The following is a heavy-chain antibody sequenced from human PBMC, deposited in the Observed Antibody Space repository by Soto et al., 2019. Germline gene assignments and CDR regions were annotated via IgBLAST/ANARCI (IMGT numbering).Heavy chain of an antibody. V-gene: IGHV3-23*01. D-gene: IGHD3-16*01. CDR1: GFIFSNYA. Sequence: EVHLLQSGGGLVQPGGSLRLSCAASGFIFSNYAMNWVRQAPGRGLEWVSIVTSRGDTTYYADSVKGRFTISRDNSKNTLYLQVTSLTAEDTAVYYCAKDRLGGGLDYWGQGTLVSVSS. CDR2: VTSRGDTT. CDR3: AKDRLGGGLDY. J-gene: IGHJ4*02.